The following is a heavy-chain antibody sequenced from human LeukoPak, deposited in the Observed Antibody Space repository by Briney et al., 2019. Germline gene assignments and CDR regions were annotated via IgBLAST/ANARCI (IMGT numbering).Heavy chain of an antibody. CDR2: IKQDGGEK. CDR3: ARLGGSYFTY. J-gene: IGHJ4*02. V-gene: IGHV3-7*01. Sequence: GGSLRLSCVASGFAFSSYWMSWVRQAPGKGLEWVGNIKQDGGEKYYVDSVKGRFTISRDNAKNSLFLQMNSLSVEDTAVYYCARLGGSYFTYWGQGTLVTVSS. CDR1: GFAFSSYW. D-gene: IGHD1-26*01.